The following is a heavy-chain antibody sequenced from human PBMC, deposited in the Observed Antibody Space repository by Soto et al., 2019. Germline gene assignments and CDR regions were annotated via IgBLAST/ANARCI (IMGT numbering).Heavy chain of an antibody. Sequence: QVQLVESGGGVVQPGRSLRLSCAASGFNFSNSGLHWVRQAPGKGLEWVAVISYDGNNKYYVEAVKGRFTISRDNSKNTLYLQMNSLRAEDTALYYCAKETSRTSSSSYWGQGTLVTVSS. D-gene: IGHD2-8*01. V-gene: IGHV3-30*18. CDR2: ISYDGNNK. CDR3: AKETSRTSSSSY. CDR1: GFNFSNSG. J-gene: IGHJ4*02.